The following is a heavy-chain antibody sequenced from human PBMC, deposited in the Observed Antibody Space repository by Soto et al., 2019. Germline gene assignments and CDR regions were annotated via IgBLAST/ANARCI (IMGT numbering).Heavy chain of an antibody. CDR1: GGSFSGYY. CDR3: AKSGYSGYEIDY. CDR2: INHSGST. D-gene: IGHD5-12*01. V-gene: IGHV4-34*01. J-gene: IGHJ4*02. Sequence: QVQLQQWGAGLLKPSETLSLTCAVYGGSFSGYYWSWIRQPPGKGLEWIGEINHSGSTNYNPSLKSRVTISVDTSKNQFSLKLSSVTAADTAVYYCAKSGYSGYEIDYWGQGTLVTVSS.